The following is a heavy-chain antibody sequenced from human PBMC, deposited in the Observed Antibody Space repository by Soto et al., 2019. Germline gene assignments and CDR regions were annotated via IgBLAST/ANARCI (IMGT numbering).Heavy chain of an antibody. CDR3: AKEGLEGYYDSSGYSHFDY. Sequence: GGSLRLSCAASGFTFSSYGMHWVRQAPGKGLEWVAVISYDGSNKYYAETVKGRITISRDNSKNTLYLQMNSLRAEDTAVYYCAKEGLEGYYDSSGYSHFDYWGQGTLVTVSS. CDR1: GFTFSSYG. V-gene: IGHV3-30*18. J-gene: IGHJ4*02. D-gene: IGHD3-22*01. CDR2: ISYDGSNK.